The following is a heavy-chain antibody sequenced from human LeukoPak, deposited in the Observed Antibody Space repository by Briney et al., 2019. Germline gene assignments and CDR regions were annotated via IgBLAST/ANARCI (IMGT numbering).Heavy chain of an antibody. CDR2: ISSDGSSK. V-gene: IGHV3-30-3*01. D-gene: IGHD3-16*01. CDR1: GFTFSSYV. Sequence: PGGSPRLSCAASGFTFSSYVMHWVRQAPGKGLEWVAVISSDGSSKYYADSVKGRFTISRDNSKNTLYVQMNSLRAEDTAVYYCARGKKIWSTLGDWGQGTLVTVSS. J-gene: IGHJ4*02. CDR3: ARGKKIWSTLGD.